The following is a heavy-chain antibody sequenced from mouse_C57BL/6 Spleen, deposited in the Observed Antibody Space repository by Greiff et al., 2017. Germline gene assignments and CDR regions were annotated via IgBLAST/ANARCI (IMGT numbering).Heavy chain of an antibody. Sequence: QVQLQQPGAELVKPGASVKLSCKASGYTFTSYWMHWVKQRPGQGLEWIGMIHPNSGSTNYNEKFKSKATLTVDKSSSTAYMQLSSLTSEDSAVYYCARNGDYSRFDYWGQGTTLTVSS. CDR3: ARNGDYSRFDY. V-gene: IGHV1-64*01. CDR1: GYTFTSYW. D-gene: IGHD2-12*01. CDR2: IHPNSGST. J-gene: IGHJ2*01.